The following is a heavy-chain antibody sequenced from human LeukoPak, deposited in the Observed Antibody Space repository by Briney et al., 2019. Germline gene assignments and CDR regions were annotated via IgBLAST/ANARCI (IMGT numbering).Heavy chain of an antibody. CDR1: GGPISSYY. Sequence: SDTLSLTCTVSGGPISSYYWSWLRQSPVKGLEWIGYIFPSGCAFYNPSLESRVTVSLDTSENQFSLTLSTVTGADTAVCYCARRNRCFYYMDVWGKGTTVTVSS. V-gene: IGHV4-4*09. CDR3: ARRNRCFYYMDV. CDR2: IFPSGCA. J-gene: IGHJ6*03. D-gene: IGHD2-15*01.